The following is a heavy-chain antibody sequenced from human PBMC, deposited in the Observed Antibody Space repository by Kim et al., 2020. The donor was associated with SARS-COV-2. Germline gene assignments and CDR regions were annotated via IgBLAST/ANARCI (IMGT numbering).Heavy chain of an antibody. CDR2: T. D-gene: IGHD1-26*01. J-gene: IGHJ4*02. CDR3: ARGGGSYYFDY. Sequence: TNHTPSHKSRVTISVDTSKNQFSLKLSSVTAADTAVYYCARGGGSYYFDYWGQGTLVTVSS. V-gene: IGHV4-34*01.